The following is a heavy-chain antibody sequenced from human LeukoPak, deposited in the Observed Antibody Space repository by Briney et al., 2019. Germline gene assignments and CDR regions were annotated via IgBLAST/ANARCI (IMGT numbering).Heavy chain of an antibody. CDR3: ARVPGYSSGWYEYYFDY. J-gene: IGHJ4*02. CDR2: VNPNSGGT. Sequence: ASVKVSCTASGYTFTGYYMHWVRQAPGQGLEWMGWVNPNSGGTNYAQKFQGRVTMTRDTSISTAYMELSRLRSDDTAVYYCARVPGYSSGWYEYYFDYWGQGTLVTVSS. CDR1: GYTFTGYY. V-gene: IGHV1-2*02. D-gene: IGHD6-19*01.